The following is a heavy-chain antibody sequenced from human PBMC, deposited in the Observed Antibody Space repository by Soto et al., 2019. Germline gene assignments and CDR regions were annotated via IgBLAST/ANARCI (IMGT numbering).Heavy chain of an antibody. CDR1: GYTFTSYA. D-gene: IGHD2-2*01. V-gene: IGHV1-3*01. CDR2: INAGNGNT. CDR3: ARGAYCSSTSCYRGYYYYGMDV. Sequence: ASVKVSCKASGYTFTSYAMHWVRRAPGQRLEWMGWINAGNGNTKYSQKFQGRVTITRDTSASTAYMELSSLRSEDTAVYYCARGAYCSSTSCYRGYYYYGMDVWGQGTTVTVSS. J-gene: IGHJ6*02.